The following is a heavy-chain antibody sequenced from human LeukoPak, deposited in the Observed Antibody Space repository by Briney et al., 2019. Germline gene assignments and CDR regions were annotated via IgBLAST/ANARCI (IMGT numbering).Heavy chain of an antibody. CDR3: ARDSDTAVEIDC. CDR2: IWYDGSNK. V-gene: IGHV3-33*01. Sequence: GGSLGLSCAASGFTFSNYGMHWVRQAPGKGLEWVAVIWYDGSNKYYVDSVTGRFTISRDNSKNTLYLQMNSLRAEDTAVYYCARDSDTAVEIDCWGQGTLVTVSS. J-gene: IGHJ4*02. CDR1: GFTFSNYG. D-gene: IGHD5-18*01.